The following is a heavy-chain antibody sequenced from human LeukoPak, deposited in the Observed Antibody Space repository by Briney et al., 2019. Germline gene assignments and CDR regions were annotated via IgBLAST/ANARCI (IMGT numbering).Heavy chain of an antibody. CDR2: ISGSGGSK. CDR1: GITVSNYG. J-gene: IGHJ4*02. CDR3: AKRGVVIRVILVGFHKEAYYFDS. V-gene: IGHV3-23*01. D-gene: IGHD3-22*01. Sequence: GGSLRLSCAVSGITVSNYGMSWVRQAPGKGLEWVAGISGSGGSKNYADSVKGRFTLSRDNPRNTLYLQMNSLRAEDTAVYFCAKRGVVIRVILVGFHKEAYYFDSWGQGALVTVSS.